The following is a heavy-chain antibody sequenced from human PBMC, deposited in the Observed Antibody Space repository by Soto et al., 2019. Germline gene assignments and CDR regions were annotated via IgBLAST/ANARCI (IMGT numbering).Heavy chain of an antibody. CDR3: ANESPVATMGGFDY. V-gene: IGHV3-30*18. Sequence: GGSLRLSCAASGFTFSSYGMHWVRQAPGKGLEWVAVISYDGSNKYYADSVKGRFTISRDNSKNTLYLQMNSLRAEDTGVYYCANESPVATMGGFDYWGQGTLVTVSS. D-gene: IGHD5-12*01. J-gene: IGHJ4*02. CDR2: ISYDGSNK. CDR1: GFTFSSYG.